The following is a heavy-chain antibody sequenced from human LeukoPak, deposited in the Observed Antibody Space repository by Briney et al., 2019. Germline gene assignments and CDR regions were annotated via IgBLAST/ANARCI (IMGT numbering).Heavy chain of an antibody. CDR3: ARDLGGYPFFMDV. CDR2: IYYSGGT. J-gene: IGHJ6*03. D-gene: IGHD2-15*01. Sequence: SETLSLSCTVSGGSIRNYYWSWIRQPPGKGLEWIGNIYYSGGTNYSPSLRSRVTISVDTSKDQFSLKLNSVTAADTAVYFCARDLGGYPFFMDVWGRGTTVIVSS. CDR1: GGSIRNYY. V-gene: IGHV4-59*12.